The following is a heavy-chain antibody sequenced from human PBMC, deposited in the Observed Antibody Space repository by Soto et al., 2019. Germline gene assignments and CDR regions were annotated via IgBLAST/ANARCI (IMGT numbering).Heavy chain of an antibody. J-gene: IGHJ4*02. D-gene: IGHD1-1*01. CDR2: ISAHNGNT. V-gene: IGHV1-18*01. CDR3: ARGRYGDY. CDR1: GYTFTSYG. Sequence: QVHLVQSGAEVKKPGASVMVSCKGSGYTFTSYGITWVRQAPGQGLEWMGWISAHNGNTGYAQKLQGRVSVTRDTSTSTAYMELRSLRSDDTAVYYCARGRYGDYWGQGALVTVSS.